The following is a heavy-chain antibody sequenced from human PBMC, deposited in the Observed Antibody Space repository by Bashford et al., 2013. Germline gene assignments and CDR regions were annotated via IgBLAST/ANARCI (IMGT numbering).Heavy chain of an antibody. D-gene: IGHD6-19*01. CDR2: ISSSSSYI. V-gene: IGHV3-21*01. J-gene: IGHJ4*02. Sequence: VRQAPGKGLEWVSSISSSSSYIYYADSVKGRFTISRDNAKNSLYLQMNSLRAEDTAVYYCARDLSSGWSFDYWGQGTLVTVSS. CDR3: ARDLSSGWSFDY.